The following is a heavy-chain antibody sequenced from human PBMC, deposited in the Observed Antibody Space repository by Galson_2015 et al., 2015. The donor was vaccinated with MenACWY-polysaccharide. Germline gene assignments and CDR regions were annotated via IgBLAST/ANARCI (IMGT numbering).Heavy chain of an antibody. CDR3: AKSIQDFGVVRDYYMDV. V-gene: IGHV3-9*01. CDR1: GFTFDDYA. Sequence: SLRLSCAASGFTFDDYAMHWVRQAPGKGLEWVLGISWNSGSIGYADSVKGRFTISRDNAKNSLYLQMNSLSAEDTALYYCAKSIQDFGVVRDYYMDVWGKGTTVTVSS. J-gene: IGHJ6*03. CDR2: ISWNSGSI. D-gene: IGHD3-3*01.